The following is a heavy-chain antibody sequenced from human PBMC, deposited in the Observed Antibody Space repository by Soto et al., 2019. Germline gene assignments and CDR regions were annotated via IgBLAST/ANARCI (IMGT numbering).Heavy chain of an antibody. V-gene: IGHV3-30-3*01. Sequence: GGSLRLSCAASGFTFSSYAMHWVRQAPGKGLEWVAVISYDGSNKYYADSVKGRFTISRDNSKNTLYLQMNSLRAEDTAVYYCARPHEVGATPSSAFDIWGQGTMVTVSS. CDR1: GFTFSSYA. CDR2: ISYDGSNK. D-gene: IGHD1-26*01. CDR3: ARPHEVGATPSSAFDI. J-gene: IGHJ3*02.